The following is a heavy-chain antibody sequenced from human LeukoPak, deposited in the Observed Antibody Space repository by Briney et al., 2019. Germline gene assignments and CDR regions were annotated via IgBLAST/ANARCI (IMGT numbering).Heavy chain of an antibody. D-gene: IGHD6-19*01. CDR2: ISSSGSTI. V-gene: IGHV3-48*03. Sequence: GGSLRLSCAASGFTFSSYEMNWVRQAPGKGLEWVSYISSSGSTIYYADSVKGRFTIFRDNAKKSLSLQMNSLRAEDTAVYYCAKDHEQWLTYFDYWGRGTLVTVSS. CDR3: AKDHEQWLTYFDY. J-gene: IGHJ4*02. CDR1: GFTFSSYE.